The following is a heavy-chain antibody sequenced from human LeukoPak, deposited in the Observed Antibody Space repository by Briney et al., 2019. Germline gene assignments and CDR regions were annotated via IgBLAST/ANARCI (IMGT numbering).Heavy chain of an antibody. Sequence: GGSLRLSCSVSGFPLSDYAMHWVRQAPGKGLEWVAAISYDGSSQFYADSVNGRFTISRDNSKATMYLQMNSLTTEDTAVDYCTTGGASHMVVVTPSDYWGQGTLVTVSS. D-gene: IGHD2-21*02. V-gene: IGHV3-30*03. J-gene: IGHJ4*02. CDR2: ISYDGSSQ. CDR3: TTGGASHMVVVTPSDY. CDR1: GFPLSDYA.